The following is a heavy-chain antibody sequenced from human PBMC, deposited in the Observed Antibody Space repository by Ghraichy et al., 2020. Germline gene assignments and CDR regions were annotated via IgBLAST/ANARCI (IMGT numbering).Heavy chain of an antibody. J-gene: IGHJ5*02. CDR1: GYTFTSYG. CDR3: ARLPIAAARKDWFDP. V-gene: IGHV1-18*01. D-gene: IGHD6-13*01. CDR2: ISAYNGDT. Sequence: ASVKVSCKASGYTFTSYGISLVRQAPGQGLEWMGWISAYNGDTNYAQKLQGRVTMTTDTSTSTAYMELRSLRSDDTAVYYCARLPIAAARKDWFDPWGQGTLVTVSS.